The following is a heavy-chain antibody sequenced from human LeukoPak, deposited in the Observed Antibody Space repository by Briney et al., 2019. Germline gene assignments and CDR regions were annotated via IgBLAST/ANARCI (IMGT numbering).Heavy chain of an antibody. CDR1: GFSLSNARMG. CDR2: IFSNDEK. Sequence: ESGPTLVNPTETLTLTCTVSGFSLSNARMGVSWIRQPPGKALEWLAHIFSNDEKFYSTSLKSRLTISKDTSKSQVVLTMTNMDPVDTATYYCARRVAAESWGFAFDIWGQGTMVTVSS. D-gene: IGHD6-13*01. J-gene: IGHJ3*02. V-gene: IGHV2-26*01. CDR3: ARRVAAESWGFAFDI.